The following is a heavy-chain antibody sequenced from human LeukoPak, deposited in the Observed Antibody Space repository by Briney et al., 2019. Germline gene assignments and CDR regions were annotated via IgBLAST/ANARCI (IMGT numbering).Heavy chain of an antibody. CDR1: SGFS. Sequence: GGSLRLSCAAFSGFSMSWVRQAPGRGLEWVSAINGRGDDTYYPDSVKGRFTISRDNSNNTLYLQMNSLRAEDTAVYYCAKGHRSSSSFFDSGGEGILVTVSS. CDR2: INGRGDDT. D-gene: IGHD6-19*01. J-gene: IGHJ4*02. CDR3: AKGHRSSSSFFDS. V-gene: IGHV3-23*01.